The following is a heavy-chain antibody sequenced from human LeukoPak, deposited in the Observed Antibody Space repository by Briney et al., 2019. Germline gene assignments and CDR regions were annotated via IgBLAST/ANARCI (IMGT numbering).Heavy chain of an antibody. CDR3: ARAILLWFGELSY. D-gene: IGHD3-10*01. J-gene: IGHJ4*02. Sequence: GGSLRLSCAASGFTFSSYAMHWVRQAPGKGLEWVAVISYDGSNKYYADSVKGRFTISRDNSKNTLCLQMNSLRAEDTAVYYCARAILLWFGELSYWGQGTLVTVSS. CDR2: ISYDGSNK. V-gene: IGHV3-30*01. CDR1: GFTFSSYA.